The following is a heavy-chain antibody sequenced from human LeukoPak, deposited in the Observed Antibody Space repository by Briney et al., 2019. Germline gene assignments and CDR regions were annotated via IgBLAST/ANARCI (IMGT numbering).Heavy chain of an antibody. Sequence: GGSLRLSCAASGFTFSDYYMSWIRQAPGKGLEWVSYISSSGSTIYYADSVKGRFTIARENAKKSLYMQRKRLRAEETGGYYCARGRTDYDFWSGLSYYGMDVWGQGTTVTVSS. CDR3: ARGRTDYDFWSGLSYYGMDV. J-gene: IGHJ6*02. CDR1: GFTFSDYY. D-gene: IGHD3-3*01. CDR2: ISSSGSTI. V-gene: IGHV3-11*01.